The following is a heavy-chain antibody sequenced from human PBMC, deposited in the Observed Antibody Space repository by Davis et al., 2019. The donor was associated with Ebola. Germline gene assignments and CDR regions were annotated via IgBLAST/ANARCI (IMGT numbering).Heavy chain of an antibody. Sequence: AASVKVSCKASGYTFTSYYMHWLRQAPGQRLEWMGWINAGNGHTKYSQNFQGRVTITRDTFASTVYMYLSSLRSEDTGVFYCAGGIAVGAFDYWGQGTLVTVSS. J-gene: IGHJ4*02. V-gene: IGHV1-3*01. D-gene: IGHD6-19*01. CDR2: INAGNGHT. CDR1: GYTFTSYY. CDR3: AGGIAVGAFDY.